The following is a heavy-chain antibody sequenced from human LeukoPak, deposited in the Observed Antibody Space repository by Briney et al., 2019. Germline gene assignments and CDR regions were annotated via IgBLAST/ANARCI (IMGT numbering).Heavy chain of an antibody. CDR2: ISGSGDST. Sequence: PGGSLRLPCAGSGFTFGSYSMSWVRQAPGKGLEWVSVISGSGDSTFYTDFVKGRFTISRDDSKNTLYLQMSSLRADDTAVYYCAKGSSASCYSSVNFWGQGTLVTVSS. CDR3: AKGSSASCYSSVNF. CDR1: GFTFGSYS. J-gene: IGHJ4*02. V-gene: IGHV3-23*01. D-gene: IGHD2-15*01.